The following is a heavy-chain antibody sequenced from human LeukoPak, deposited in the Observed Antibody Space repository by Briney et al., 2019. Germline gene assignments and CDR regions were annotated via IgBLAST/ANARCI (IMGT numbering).Heavy chain of an antibody. J-gene: IGHJ4*02. CDR3: AREGPWLVDY. D-gene: IGHD6-19*01. V-gene: IGHV4-38-2*02. CDR1: GGSISSYY. CDR2: IYHSGST. Sequence: PSETLSLTCTVSGGSISSYYWGWIRQPPGKGLEWIGSIYHSGSTYYNPSLKSRVTISVDTSKNQFSLKLSSVTAADTAVYYCAREGPWLVDYWGQGTLVTVSS.